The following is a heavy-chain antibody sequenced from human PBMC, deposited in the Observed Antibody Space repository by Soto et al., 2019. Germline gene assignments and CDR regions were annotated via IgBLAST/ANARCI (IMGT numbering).Heavy chain of an antibody. CDR3: ARVGGYSSGWYDLSY. CDR2: ISYDGSNK. V-gene: IGHV3-30-3*01. J-gene: IGHJ4*02. CDR1: GFTFSSYA. D-gene: IGHD6-19*01. Sequence: QVQLVASGGGVVQPGRSLRLSCAASGFTFSSYAMHWVRQAPGKGLEWVAVISYDGSNKYYADSVKGRFTISRDNSKNTLYLQMNSLRAEDTAVYYCARVGGYSSGWYDLSYWGPGTLVTVSA.